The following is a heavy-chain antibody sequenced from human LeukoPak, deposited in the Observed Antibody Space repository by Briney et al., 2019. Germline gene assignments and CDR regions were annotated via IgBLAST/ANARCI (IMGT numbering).Heavy chain of an antibody. CDR3: ARGPLGDGYTNFDY. CDR1: GDSINIYY. J-gene: IGHJ4*02. Sequence: SETLSLTCTVSGDSINIYYWSWVRQPPGKGLEWIGYTSNAGNTNYNPSLKSRVTMSVDTSKNQFSLKLSSVTAADTAVYYCARGPLGDGYTNFDYWGQGTLVTVSS. CDR2: TSNAGNT. D-gene: IGHD3-16*01. V-gene: IGHV4-59*01.